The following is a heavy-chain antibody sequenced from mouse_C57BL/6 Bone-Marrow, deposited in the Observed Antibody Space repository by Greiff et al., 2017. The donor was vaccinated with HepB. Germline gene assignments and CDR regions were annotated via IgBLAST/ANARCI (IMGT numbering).Heavy chain of an antibody. CDR2: IHPNSGST. Sequence: QVQLQQPGAELVKPGASVKLSCKASGYTFTSYWMHWVKQRPGQGLEWIGMIHPNSGSTNYNEKFKSKATLTVDKSSSTAYMQLSSLTSEDSAVYYCAREGLGRVPFAYWGQGTLVTVSA. D-gene: IGHD4-1*01. CDR1: GYTFTSYW. J-gene: IGHJ3*01. CDR3: AREGLGRVPFAY. V-gene: IGHV1-64*01.